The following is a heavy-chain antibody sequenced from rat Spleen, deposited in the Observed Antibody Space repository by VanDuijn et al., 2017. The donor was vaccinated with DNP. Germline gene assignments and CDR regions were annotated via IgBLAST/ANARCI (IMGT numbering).Heavy chain of an antibody. J-gene: IGHJ3*01. V-gene: IGHV5-29*01. CDR3: ASPNYGPFAY. Sequence: EVQLVESGGGLVQPGRSLKLSCAASGFTFSNYGMAWVRQAPTKGLEWVATISYDGSSTYYRDSVKGRFTISRDNAKSTLYLQMDSLRSEDTATYYCASPNYGPFAYWGQGTLVTVSS. D-gene: IGHD1-11*01. CDR1: GFTFSNYG. CDR2: ISYDGSST.